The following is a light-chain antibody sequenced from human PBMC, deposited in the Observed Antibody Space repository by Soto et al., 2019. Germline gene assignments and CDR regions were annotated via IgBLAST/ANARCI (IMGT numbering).Light chain of an antibody. CDR2: DVS. Sequence: QSALTQPRSVSGSPGQSVTISCTGTSSDIGSFNYVSWYQQHPGKAPKLMISDVSKRPSGVPDRFSGSKSGNTASLNISGLQAEDEADYYCCSYAGSYVFGTGTKLTVL. CDR1: SSDIGSFNY. V-gene: IGLV2-11*01. CDR3: CSYAGSYV. J-gene: IGLJ1*01.